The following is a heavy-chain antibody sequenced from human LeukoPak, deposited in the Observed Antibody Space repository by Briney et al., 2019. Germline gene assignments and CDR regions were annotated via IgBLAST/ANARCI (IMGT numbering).Heavy chain of an antibody. V-gene: IGHV4-4*07. CDR3: ARGAVTTDLDC. CDR1: GGSISSYY. D-gene: IGHD4-17*01. J-gene: IGHJ4*01. Sequence: SETLSLTCTVSGGSISSYYWSWIRQPAGKGLEWIGRIYTSGSTNYNPSLKSRVTMSVDTSKNQFSLKLSSVTAADPAVDYCARGAVTTDLDCWGPGTPVTVSP. CDR2: IYTSGST.